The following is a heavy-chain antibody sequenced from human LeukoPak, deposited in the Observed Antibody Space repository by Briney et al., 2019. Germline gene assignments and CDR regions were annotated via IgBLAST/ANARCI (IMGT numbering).Heavy chain of an antibody. CDR2: ISYDGSSK. Sequence: GGSLRLSCAASGFTFSSYAMHWVRQAPGKGLEWVAVISYDGSSKYYADSVKGRFISSRDNSKNTLYLQMNSLRAEDTAVYYCAKDPPGYCSGGSCGNFDYWGQGTLVTVS. J-gene: IGHJ4*02. V-gene: IGHV3-30-3*01. CDR3: AKDPPGYCSGGSCGNFDY. CDR1: GFTFSSYA. D-gene: IGHD2-15*01.